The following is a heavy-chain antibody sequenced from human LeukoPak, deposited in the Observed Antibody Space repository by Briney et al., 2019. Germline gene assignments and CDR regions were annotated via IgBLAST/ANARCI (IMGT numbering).Heavy chain of an antibody. CDR2: ISSSGSTI. J-gene: IGHJ3*02. D-gene: IGHD3-22*01. V-gene: IGHV3-48*03. CDR3: ARVGYYDSSGYYYHDAFDI. Sequence: GGSLRLSCAASGFTFSSYEMDWVRQAPGKGLEWVSYISSSGSTICYADSVKGRFTISRDNAKNSLYLQMNSLRAEDTAVYYCARVGYYDSSGYYYHDAFDIWGQGTMVTVSS. CDR1: GFTFSSYE.